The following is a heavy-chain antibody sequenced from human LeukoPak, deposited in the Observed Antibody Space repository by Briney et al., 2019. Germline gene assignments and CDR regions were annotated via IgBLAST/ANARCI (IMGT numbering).Heavy chain of an antibody. V-gene: IGHV1-2*02. Sequence: ASVKVSCKASGYTFTGYYMHWVRQAPGQGLEWMGWINPNSGGTNYAQKFQGRVTMTRGTSISTAYMELSRLRSDDTAVYYCARSRPPMTRAFFNPWGQGTLVTVSS. CDR1: GYTFTGYY. CDR2: INPNSGGT. J-gene: IGHJ5*02. CDR3: ARSRPPMTRAFFNP.